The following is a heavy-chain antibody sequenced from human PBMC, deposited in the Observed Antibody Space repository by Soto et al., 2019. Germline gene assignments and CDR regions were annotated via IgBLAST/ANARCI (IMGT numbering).Heavy chain of an antibody. Sequence: PGESLRSSCKGSGDNFSGYWIAWVRQMPGKGLELMGIIYPSDSDTRYRPSFQGQVTISADKSISSAYLQWSSLRASDTAMYYCARGGVSTRTLDYWGQGTPVPVSS. J-gene: IGHJ4*02. CDR1: GDNFSGYW. V-gene: IGHV5-51*01. D-gene: IGHD3-3*01. CDR3: ARGGVSTRTLDY. CDR2: IYPSDSDT.